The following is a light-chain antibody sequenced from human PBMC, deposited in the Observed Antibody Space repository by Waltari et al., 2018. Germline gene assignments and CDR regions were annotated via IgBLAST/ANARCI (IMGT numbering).Light chain of an antibody. J-gene: IGKJ4*01. CDR1: QSIRGY. V-gene: IGKV1-39*01. CDR3: QPSYIMPLT. Sequence: DIQMTQSPSSLSASVGDRVTITCRASQSIRGYLNWYQQKQGKAPSLLIFAASSLQSGAPPRFSGSGSGTDFTLTISILQPDDYATYYCQPSYIMPLTFGGATKVEIK. CDR2: AAS.